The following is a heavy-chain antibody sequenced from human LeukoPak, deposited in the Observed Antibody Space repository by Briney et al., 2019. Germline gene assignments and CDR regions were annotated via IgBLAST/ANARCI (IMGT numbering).Heavy chain of an antibody. CDR3: ARVFWGIEGLDHWFDP. D-gene: IGHD3-16*01. Sequence: PGGSLRLSCAASGFTFSSYGMHWVRQAPGKGLEWVAFIRYDGSNKYYADSVKGRFTISRDNAKNSLYLQMNSLRAEDTAVYYCARVFWGIEGLDHWFDPWGQGTLVTVSS. CDR2: IRYDGSNK. V-gene: IGHV3-30*02. J-gene: IGHJ5*02. CDR1: GFTFSSYG.